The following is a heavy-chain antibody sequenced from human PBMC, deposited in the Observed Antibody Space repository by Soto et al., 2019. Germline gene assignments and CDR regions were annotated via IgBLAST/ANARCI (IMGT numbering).Heavy chain of an antibody. CDR2: IYYSGST. J-gene: IGHJ4*02. CDR1: GGSVSSGSYY. CDR3: AREFRGIVVVVAATFHFYFDY. D-gene: IGHD2-15*01. V-gene: IGHV4-61*01. Sequence: TSETLSLTCTVSGGSVSSGSYYWSWIRQPPGKGLGGIGYIYYSGSTNYNPSLKSRVTISVDTSKNQFSLKLSSVTAADTAVYYCAREFRGIVVVVAATFHFYFDYWGRGTLVTVSS.